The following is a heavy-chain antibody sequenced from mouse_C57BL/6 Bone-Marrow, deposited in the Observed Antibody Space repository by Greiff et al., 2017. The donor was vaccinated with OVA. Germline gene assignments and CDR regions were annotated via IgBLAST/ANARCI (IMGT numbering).Heavy chain of an antibody. D-gene: IGHD1-1*01. V-gene: IGHV5-6*01. J-gene: IGHJ3*01. CDR2: ISSGGSYT. CDR1: GFTFSSYG. CDR3: GGHPYGPFAY. Sequence: EVKLMESGGDLVKPGGSLKLSCAASGFTFSSYGMSWVRQTPDKRLEWVATISSGGSYTYYPDSVKGRFTFSRDNAKNTLYLQMSSMKSEDEAMYYCGGHPYGPFAYWGQGTLVTVSA.